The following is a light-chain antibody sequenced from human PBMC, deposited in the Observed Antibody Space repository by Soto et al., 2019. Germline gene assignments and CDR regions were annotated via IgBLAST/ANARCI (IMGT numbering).Light chain of an antibody. CDR2: AAS. CDR1: QSISSY. J-gene: IGKJ2*01. Sequence: DIQMTQSPSSLSASVGDRVTITCRASQSISSYLNWYQQKPGKAPKLLIYAASSLQSGVPSRFSGSGSGTDCTLTISRLQPEDFATYYCQRSYSTPYTFGQGTKLEIK. CDR3: QRSYSTPYT. V-gene: IGKV1-39*01.